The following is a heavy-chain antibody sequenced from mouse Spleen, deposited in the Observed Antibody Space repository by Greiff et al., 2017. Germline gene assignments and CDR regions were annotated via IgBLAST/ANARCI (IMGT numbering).Heavy chain of an antibody. J-gene: IGHJ2*01. Sequence: VQVVESGAELVRPGSSVKISCKASGYAFSSYWMNWVKQRPGQGLEWIGQIYPGDGDTNYNGKFKGKATLTADKSSSTAYMQLSSLTSEDSAVYFCARGGGMDYFDYWGQGTTLTVSS. CDR3: ARGGGMDYFDY. CDR2: IYPGDGDT. V-gene: IGHV1-80*01. D-gene: IGHD1-1*02. CDR1: GYAFSSYW.